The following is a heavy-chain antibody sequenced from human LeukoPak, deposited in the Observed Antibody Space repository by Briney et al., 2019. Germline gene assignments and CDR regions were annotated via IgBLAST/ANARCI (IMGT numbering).Heavy chain of an antibody. D-gene: IGHD1-26*01. CDR2: ISYDGSNK. Sequence: GGSLRLSCAASGFTFSSYSMNWVRQAPGKGLKWVAVISYDGSNKYYADSVKGRFTISRDNSKNTLHLQMNSLRAEDTAVYYCAIEPSRIVGATAGRNDYWGQGTLVTVSS. CDR1: GFTFSSYS. V-gene: IGHV3-30*03. J-gene: IGHJ4*02. CDR3: AIEPSRIVGATAGRNDY.